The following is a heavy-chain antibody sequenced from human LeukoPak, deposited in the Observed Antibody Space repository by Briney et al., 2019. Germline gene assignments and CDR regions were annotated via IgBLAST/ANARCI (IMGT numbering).Heavy chain of an antibody. CDR1: GFAFTNYG. Sequence: QAGGSLRLSCVASGFAFTNYGMMWVRQAPGKGLVRVSYINNDGRSTTYADSVKGRFTISRDNAKNTLYPQMNSLRDDDTAMYYCARNYNGMSYWGQGTLVIVSS. CDR2: INNDGRST. J-gene: IGHJ4*02. V-gene: IGHV3-74*01. D-gene: IGHD1-26*01. CDR3: ARNYNGMSY.